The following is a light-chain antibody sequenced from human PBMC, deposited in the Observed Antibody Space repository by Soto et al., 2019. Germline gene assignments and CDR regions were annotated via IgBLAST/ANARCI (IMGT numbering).Light chain of an antibody. CDR2: GAS. V-gene: IGKV3-20*01. Sequence: EIVLTQSPDTLSLSPGERATLSCRASQSISSNFLAWYQQKPGQAPRLLIYGASSRATGIPDRFGGSGSGTDFHLVISRLEPEDFAVYYCQQYARSPTSFGGGTKVEIK. CDR1: QSISSNF. CDR3: QQYARSPTS. J-gene: IGKJ4*02.